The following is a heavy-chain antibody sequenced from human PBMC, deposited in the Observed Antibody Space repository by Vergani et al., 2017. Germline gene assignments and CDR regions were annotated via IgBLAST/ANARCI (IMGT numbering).Heavy chain of an antibody. CDR2: ILRETGSI. CDR1: GFSFDDYG. J-gene: IGHJ1*01. CDR3: TKAGQYDSDNFHDS. Sequence: EELLVESGGDLVQPGRSLRLSCAASGFSFDDYGMHWVRQVPGKGLEWVSGILRETGSIGYADSVRGRFTISRDNAKNTLYLQMNSLRADDSAVYYCTKAGQYDSDNFHDSWGQGALVTVAS. V-gene: IGHV3-9*01. D-gene: IGHD3-22*01.